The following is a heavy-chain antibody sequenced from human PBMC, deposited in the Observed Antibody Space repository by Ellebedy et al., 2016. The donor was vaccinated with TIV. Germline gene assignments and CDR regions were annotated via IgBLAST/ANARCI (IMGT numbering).Heavy chain of an antibody. V-gene: IGHV5-51*01. D-gene: IGHD5-12*01. CDR1: GFGLSGHW. Sequence: KVSCKASGFGLSGHWIGWVRQMPGKGLEWMGIIHPSNSETRNSPSFEGRVTMSADKATSSGYLQWDSLKASDTAMYYCATSLTYSGWTQDFDLWGRGTLVTVSS. CDR2: IHPSNSET. J-gene: IGHJ2*01. CDR3: ATSLTYSGWTQDFDL.